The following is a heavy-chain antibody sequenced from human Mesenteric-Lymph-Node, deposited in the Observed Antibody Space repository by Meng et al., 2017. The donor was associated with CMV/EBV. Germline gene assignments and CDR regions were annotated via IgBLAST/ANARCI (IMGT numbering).Heavy chain of an antibody. CDR1: GYIFTSHW. V-gene: IGHV5-51*01. D-gene: IGHD1-26*01. CDR3: ARRGSTTFHY. J-gene: IGHJ4*02. Sequence: NVSCKGSGYIFTSHWIGWVRQMPGKGLEYMGIIYPGDSDTKYSPSFQGQVTISADKSISTAYLQWSSLKASDTAMYYCARRGSTTFHYWGQGTLVTVSS. CDR2: IYPGDSDT.